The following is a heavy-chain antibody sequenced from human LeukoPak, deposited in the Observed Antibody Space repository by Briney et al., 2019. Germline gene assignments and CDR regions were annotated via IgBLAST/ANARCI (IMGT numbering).Heavy chain of an antibody. V-gene: IGHV3-33*01. J-gene: IGHJ4*02. D-gene: IGHD2-2*01. CDR2: IWPDGSNK. CDR3: ARDYCRTTSCLES. CDR1: GFTFNSYG. Sequence: GGSLRLSCAAPGFTFNSYGMFWVRQAPGKGLEWVAFIWPDGSNKLYGDSVKGRFTISRDNSKNTVYLQMNSLRAEDTAVYYCARDYCRTTSCLESWGQGTLVTVSS.